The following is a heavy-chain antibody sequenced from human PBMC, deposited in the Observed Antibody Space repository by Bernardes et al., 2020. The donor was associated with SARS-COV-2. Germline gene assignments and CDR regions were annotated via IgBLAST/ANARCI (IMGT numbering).Heavy chain of an antibody. CDR3: AHWSPYDYSAPGVHWEHTRNYGMDV. CDR1: GFSLSTSGVG. Sequence: SGPTLVKPTQTLTLTCTFSGFSLSTSGVGVGWIRQPPGKALEWLALIYWDDDKRYSPSLKSRLTITKDTSKNQVVLTMTNMDPVDTATYYCAHWSPYDYSAPGVHWEHTRNYGMDVWGQGTTVTVSS. V-gene: IGHV2-5*02. CDR2: IYWDDDK. J-gene: IGHJ6*02. D-gene: IGHD1-26*01.